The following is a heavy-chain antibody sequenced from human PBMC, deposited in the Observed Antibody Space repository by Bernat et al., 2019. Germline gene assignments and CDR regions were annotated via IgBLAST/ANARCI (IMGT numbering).Heavy chain of an antibody. D-gene: IGHD6-19*01. CDR3: ARDPQGWYPDFDY. CDR1: GFTFSSYA. V-gene: IGHV3-30-3*01. Sequence: QVQLVESGGGVVQPGRSLRLSCAASGFTFSSYAMHWVRLAPGKGLERVAVISYDGSNKYYADSVKGRFTISRDNSKNTLYLQMNSLRAEDTAVYYCARDPQGWYPDFDYWGQGTLVTVSS. J-gene: IGHJ4*02. CDR2: ISYDGSNK.